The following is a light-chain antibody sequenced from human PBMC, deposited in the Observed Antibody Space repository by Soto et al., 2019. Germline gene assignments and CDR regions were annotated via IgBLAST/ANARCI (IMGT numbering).Light chain of an antibody. CDR1: SSDVGGYNY. V-gene: IGLV2-14*01. CDR2: EVS. Sequence: QSALTQPASVSGSPGQSITISCTGTSSDVGGYNYVSWYQQHPGKAPKLMIYEVSNRPSGVSDRFSGSKSGNTASLTISGLQTEDEEDYYCSSYTTRPGVVFGGGTKLTVL. J-gene: IGLJ2*01. CDR3: SSYTTRPGVV.